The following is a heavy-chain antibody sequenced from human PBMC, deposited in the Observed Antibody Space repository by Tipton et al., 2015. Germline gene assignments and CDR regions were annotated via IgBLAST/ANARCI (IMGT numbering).Heavy chain of an antibody. CDR3: ARDRRVTGPSSFDL. CDR1: GYMFDEFG. CDR2: ISAFNGDT. D-gene: IGHD1-14*01. J-gene: IGHJ3*01. Sequence: QLVQSGDEVKKPGASVRVSCKASGYMFDEFGMNWVRQAPGQGPEWMAWISAFNGDTAYAQKFQGRVFVATNTSTDTLYMDLRSLRSDDTAIYFCARDRRVTGPSSFDLWGQGTMVTVSS. V-gene: IGHV1-18*04.